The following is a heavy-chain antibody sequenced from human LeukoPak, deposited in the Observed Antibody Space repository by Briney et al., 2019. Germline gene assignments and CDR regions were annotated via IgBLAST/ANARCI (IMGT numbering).Heavy chain of an antibody. CDR2: INHSGST. D-gene: IGHD5-12*01. CDR1: GGSFSGYY. V-gene: IGHV4-34*01. Sequence: SETLSLTCAVYGGSFSGYYWSWIRQPPGKGLEWIGEINHSGSTNYNPSLKSRVTISADTSKNQFSLKLSSVTAADTAVYYCASQVATRNTLDYWGQGTLVTVSS. CDR3: ASQVATRNTLDY. J-gene: IGHJ4*02.